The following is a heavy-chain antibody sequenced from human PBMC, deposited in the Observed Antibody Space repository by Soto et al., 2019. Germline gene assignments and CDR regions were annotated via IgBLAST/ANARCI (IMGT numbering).Heavy chain of an antibody. D-gene: IGHD3-22*01. CDR3: ASLIYDSSGYYPYYFDY. J-gene: IGHJ4*02. Sequence: SETLSLTCTVSGGSISSGGYYWSWIRQHPGKGLEWIGYIYYSGSTYYNPSLKSRVTISVDTSKNQFSLKLSSVTAADTAVYYCASLIYDSSGYYPYYFDYWGQGTLVTVSS. V-gene: IGHV4-31*03. CDR1: GGSISSGGYY. CDR2: IYYSGST.